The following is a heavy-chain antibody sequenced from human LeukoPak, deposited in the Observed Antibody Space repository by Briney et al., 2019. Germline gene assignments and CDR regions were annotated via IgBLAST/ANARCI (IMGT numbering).Heavy chain of an antibody. CDR1: GGPISSGDYY. D-gene: IGHD4-17*01. CDR2: IYYSGST. Sequence: SQTLSLTCTVSGGPISSGDYYWSWIRQPPGKGLEWIGYIYYSGSTYYNPSLKSRVTISVDTSKNQFSLKLSSVTAADTAVYYCARDNYGDYDDAFDIWGQGTMVTVSS. CDR3: ARDNYGDYDDAFDI. J-gene: IGHJ3*02. V-gene: IGHV4-30-4*01.